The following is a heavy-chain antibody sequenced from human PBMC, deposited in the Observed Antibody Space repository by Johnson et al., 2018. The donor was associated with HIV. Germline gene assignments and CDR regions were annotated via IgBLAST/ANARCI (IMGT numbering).Heavy chain of an antibody. V-gene: IGHV3-7*01. CDR3: ASSIPPYSSASVAFDI. CDR1: GFTFITYW. J-gene: IGHJ3*02. CDR2: IKQDGSEK. D-gene: IGHD6-6*01. Sequence: VQLVESGGGLVQPGGSLRLSCAASGFTFITYWMSWVRQAPGKGLEWVANIKQDGSEKYYVGSVKGRFTISRDNAKNSLYLQMNSLRAEDTAVYYCASSIPPYSSASVAFDIWGQGTMVTVSS.